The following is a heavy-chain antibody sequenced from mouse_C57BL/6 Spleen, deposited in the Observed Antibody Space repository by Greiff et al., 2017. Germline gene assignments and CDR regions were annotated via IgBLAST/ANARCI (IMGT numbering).Heavy chain of an antibody. CDR1: GYTFTSYW. Sequence: QVQLKQPGAELVRPGSSVKLSCKASGYTFTSYWMHWVKQRPIQGLEWIGNIDPSDSETHYNQKFKDKATLTVDKSSSTAYMQLSSLTSEDSAVYYCARGIYYYGSSYDYFDYWGQGTTLTVSS. CDR2: IDPSDSET. J-gene: IGHJ2*01. D-gene: IGHD1-1*01. V-gene: IGHV1-52*01. CDR3: ARGIYYYGSSYDYFDY.